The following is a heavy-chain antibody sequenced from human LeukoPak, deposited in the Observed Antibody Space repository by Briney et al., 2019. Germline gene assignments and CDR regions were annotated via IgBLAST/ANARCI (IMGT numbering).Heavy chain of an antibody. CDR2: IYTSGST. CDR1: GPPFPSYN. D-gene: IGHD6-13*01. CDR3: ARYSSSSSFDC. J-gene: IGHJ4*02. Sequence: WGTLSLTCSVSGPPFPSYNWSWIRQPAGKGLEWIGRIYTSGSTDYNPSLKSRVTMSVDTSKNQFSLKLSSVTAADTAVYYCARYSSSSSFDCWGQGTLVTVSS. V-gene: IGHV4-4*07.